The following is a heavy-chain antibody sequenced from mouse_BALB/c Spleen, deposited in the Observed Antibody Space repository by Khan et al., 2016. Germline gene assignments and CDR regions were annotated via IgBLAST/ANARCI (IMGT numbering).Heavy chain of an antibody. CDR1: GFTFTDYY. CDR3: ARDTVDGYPCYYAMDY. D-gene: IGHD2-3*01. J-gene: IGHJ4*01. CDR2: IRNKANGYTT. V-gene: IGHV7-3*02. Sequence: VDLVESGGGLVQPGGSLRLSCATSGFTFTDYYMSWVRQPPGKALEWLGFIRNKANGYTTEYSAYVKGRFTISRDHSQSILYLKMNTLRAEDSATYYCARDTVDGYPCYYAMDYWGQGASVTVSS.